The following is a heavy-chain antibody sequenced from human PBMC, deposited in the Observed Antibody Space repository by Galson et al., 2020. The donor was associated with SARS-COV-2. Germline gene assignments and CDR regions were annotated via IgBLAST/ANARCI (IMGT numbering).Heavy chain of an antibody. Sequence: GGSLRLSCAASGFTFSSYSMNWVRQAPGKGLEWVSSISSSSSYIYYADSVKGRFTISRDNAKNSLYLQMNSLRAEDTAVYYCARGVVVITTDYYYYMDVWGKGTTVTISS. CDR2: ISSSSSYI. CDR3: ARGVVVITTDYYYYMDV. J-gene: IGHJ6*03. D-gene: IGHD3-22*01. CDR1: GFTFSSYS. V-gene: IGHV3-21*01.